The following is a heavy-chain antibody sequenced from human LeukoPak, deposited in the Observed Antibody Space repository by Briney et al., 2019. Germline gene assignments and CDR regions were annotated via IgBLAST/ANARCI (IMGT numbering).Heavy chain of an antibody. CDR3: VKVGTATSDN. J-gene: IGHJ4*02. D-gene: IGHD1-26*01. Sequence: GGSLRLSCSASGFTFSSYAMHWVRQAPGKGLEYVSAISSNGGSTYYADSVKDRFTISRDNSKNTLFLQLSSLRAADTAVYYCVKVGTATSDNWGQGTLVTVSS. CDR2: ISSNGGST. CDR1: GFTFSSYA. V-gene: IGHV3-64D*06.